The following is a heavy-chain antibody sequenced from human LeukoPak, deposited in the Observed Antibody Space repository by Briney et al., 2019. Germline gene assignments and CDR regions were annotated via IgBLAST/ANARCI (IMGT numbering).Heavy chain of an antibody. CDR1: GYTFTGYY. Sequence: EASVEVSCKASGYTFTGYYMHWVRQPPGQGLEWMGRINPNSGGTNYAQKFQGRVTMTRDTSISTAYMELSRLRSDDTAVYFCARVSGGYYYDSSGYFTYYFDYWGQGTLVTVSS. J-gene: IGHJ4*02. CDR3: ARVSGGYYYDSSGYFTYYFDY. D-gene: IGHD3-22*01. CDR2: INPNSGGT. V-gene: IGHV1-2*06.